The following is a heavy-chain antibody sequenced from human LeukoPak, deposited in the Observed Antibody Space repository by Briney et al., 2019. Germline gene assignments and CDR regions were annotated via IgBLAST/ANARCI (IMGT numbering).Heavy chain of an antibody. Sequence: GGSLRLSCAASGFTFSGYEMNWVRQAPGKGLESVSYIGSSGSTTYYADSVKGRFTISRDNAKNSLYLQMNSLRAEDTAVYYCARGRYGGKRGCYFDYWGQGTLVTVFS. CDR1: GFTFSGYE. D-gene: IGHD4-23*01. J-gene: IGHJ4*02. CDR2: IGSSGSTT. V-gene: IGHV3-48*03. CDR3: ARGRYGGKRGCYFDY.